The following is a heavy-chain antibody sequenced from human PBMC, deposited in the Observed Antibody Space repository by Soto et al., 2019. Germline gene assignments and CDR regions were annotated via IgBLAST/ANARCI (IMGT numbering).Heavy chain of an antibody. V-gene: IGHV4-59*01. J-gene: IGHJ4*02. CDR1: GGSISNFH. D-gene: IGHD5-18*01. CDR2: IYYSGN. Sequence: ETLSLTCNVSGGSISNFHLSWIRQPPGKGLEWIGYIYYSGNYYNPSLTSRVSMSLDKSKNQFSLHLKSVTAADTALYFCALGGYNYGRPFDFWGQGTRVTVSS. CDR3: ALGGYNYGRPFDF.